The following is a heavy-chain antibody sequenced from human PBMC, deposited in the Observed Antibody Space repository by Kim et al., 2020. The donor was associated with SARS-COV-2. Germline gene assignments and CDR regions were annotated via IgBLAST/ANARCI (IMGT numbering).Heavy chain of an antibody. CDR2: INVGNGNT. CDR1: GYTFTSYA. J-gene: IGHJ4*02. CDR3: ASGMYDFWSGYYKPFYY. D-gene: IGHD3-3*01. Sequence: ASVKVSCKASGYTFTSYAMHWVRQAPGQRLEWMGWINVGNGNTKYLQKFQGRVIITRDTSASTAYMELSSLRSEDTAVYYCASGMYDFWSGYYKPFYYWGQGTLVTVSS. V-gene: IGHV1-3*01.